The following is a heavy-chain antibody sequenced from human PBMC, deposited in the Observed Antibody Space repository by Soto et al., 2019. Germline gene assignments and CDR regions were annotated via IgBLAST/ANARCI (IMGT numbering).Heavy chain of an antibody. CDR1: GYTFTGYY. D-gene: IGHD6-19*01. CDR2: INPNSGGT. J-gene: IGHJ6*02. CDR3: ARDVIAVAGTDYYYGMDV. Sequence: ASVKVSWKASGYTFTGYYMHWVRQAPGQGLEWMGWINPNSGGTNYAQKFQGWVTMTRDTSISTAYMELSRLRSDDTAVYYCARDVIAVAGTDYYYGMDVWGQGTTVTVSS. V-gene: IGHV1-2*04.